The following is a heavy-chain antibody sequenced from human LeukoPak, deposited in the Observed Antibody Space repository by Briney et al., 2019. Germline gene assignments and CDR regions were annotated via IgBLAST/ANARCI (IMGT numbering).Heavy chain of an antibody. J-gene: IGHJ4*02. V-gene: IGHV3-21*01. CDR2: ISSSSSYI. CDR3: ARGSWPATTAYYFDY. D-gene: IGHD1-7*01. CDR1: GFTFSSYS. Sequence: PGGSLRLSCAASGFTFSSYSMNWVRQAPGKGLEWVSSISSSSSYIYYADSVKGRFTISRDNAKNSLYLQMNSLRAEDTAVYYCARGSWPATTAYYFDYWGQGTLVTVSS.